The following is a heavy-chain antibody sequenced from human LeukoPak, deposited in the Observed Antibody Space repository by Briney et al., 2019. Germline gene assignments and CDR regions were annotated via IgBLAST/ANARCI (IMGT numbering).Heavy chain of an antibody. Sequence: TLSLTCAVSGGSISSGGYSWSWIRQPPGKGLEWIGYIYHSGSTYYNPSLKSRVTISVDRSKNQFSLKLSSVTAADTAVYYCARGPVYYDILTGFSGAYYFDYWGQGTLVTVSS. J-gene: IGHJ4*02. CDR3: ARGPVYYDILTGFSGAYYFDY. CDR2: IYHSGST. D-gene: IGHD3-9*01. V-gene: IGHV4-30-2*01. CDR1: GGSISSGGYS.